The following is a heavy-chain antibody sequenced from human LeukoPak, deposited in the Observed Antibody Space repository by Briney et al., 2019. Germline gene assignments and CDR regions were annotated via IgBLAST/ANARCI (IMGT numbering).Heavy chain of an antibody. D-gene: IGHD2-2*01. J-gene: IGHJ4*02. CDR1: GGSISSYY. V-gene: IGHV4-30-4*01. CDR2: IYGSGIT. Sequence: SETLSLTCTVSGGSISSYYWSWVRQPPGKGLEWIGCIYGSGITSYNPSLKSRVTISEDTSKNQFSLSLSSVTAADTAVYYCARHRYCTSTSCTFYFDSWGQGRLVTVSS. CDR3: ARHRYCTSTSCTFYFDS.